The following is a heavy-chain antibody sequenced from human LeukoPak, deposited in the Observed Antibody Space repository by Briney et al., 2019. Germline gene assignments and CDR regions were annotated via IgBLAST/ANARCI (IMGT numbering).Heavy chain of an antibody. J-gene: IGHJ5*02. CDR2: VSGNGANT. CDR3: ARGLDP. Sequence: GGSLRLSCAASGFTFISHTMSWIRQAPGKGLEWVSGVSGNGANTYYADSVKGRFTISRDNSKNTLYLQMNSLRAEDTAVYYCARGLDPWGQGTLVTVSS. V-gene: IGHV3-23*01. CDR1: GFTFISHT. D-gene: IGHD3-10*01.